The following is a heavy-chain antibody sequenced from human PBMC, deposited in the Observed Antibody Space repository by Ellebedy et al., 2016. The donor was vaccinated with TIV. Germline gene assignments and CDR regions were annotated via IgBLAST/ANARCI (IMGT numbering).Heavy chain of an antibody. CDR2: ISYDGSNK. CDR3: ARDSPITLGSSPLYYYYGMDV. Sequence: GESLKISCAASGFTFSSYAMHWVRQAPGKGLEWVAVISYDGSNKYYADSVKGRFTISRDNSKNTLYLQMNSLRAEDTAVYYCARDSPITLGSSPLYYYYGMDVWGQGTTVTVSS. V-gene: IGHV3-30-3*01. D-gene: IGHD3-10*01. CDR1: GFTFSSYA. J-gene: IGHJ6*02.